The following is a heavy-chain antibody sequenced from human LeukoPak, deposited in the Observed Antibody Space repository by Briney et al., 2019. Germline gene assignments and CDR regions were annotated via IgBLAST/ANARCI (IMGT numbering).Heavy chain of an antibody. CDR1: GGSISSSSYY. J-gene: IGHJ2*01. Sequence: SETLSLTCTVSGGSISSSSYYWGWIRQPPGKGLEWIGSIYYSGSTYYNPSLKSRVTISVDTSKNQFSLKLSSVTAADTAVYYCARARLAVRYFDLWGRGTLVTVSS. D-gene: IGHD3-16*01. CDR3: ARARLAVRYFDL. V-gene: IGHV4-39*07. CDR2: IYYSGST.